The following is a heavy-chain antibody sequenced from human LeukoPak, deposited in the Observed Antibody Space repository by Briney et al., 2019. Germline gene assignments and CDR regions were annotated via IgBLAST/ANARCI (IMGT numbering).Heavy chain of an antibody. CDR1: GGTFSSYA. Sequence: GASVKVSCKASGGTFSSYAISWVRQAPGQGLEWMGGIIPIFGTANYAQKFQGRVTITADKSTSPAYMERSSLRSEDGAVYYCASNLIRYFDLNWFAPWGQGTLVTVSS. CDR3: ASNLIRYFDLNWFAP. CDR2: IIPIFGTA. D-gene: IGHD3-9*01. V-gene: IGHV1-69*06. J-gene: IGHJ5*02.